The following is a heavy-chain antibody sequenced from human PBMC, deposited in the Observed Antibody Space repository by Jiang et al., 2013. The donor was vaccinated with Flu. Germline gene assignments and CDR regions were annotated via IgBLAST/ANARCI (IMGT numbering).Heavy chain of an antibody. Sequence: ALLKPSETLSLTCAVYGGSFSGYYWSWIRQPPGKGLEWIGEINHSGSTNYNPSLKSRVTISVDTSKNQFSLKLSSVTAADTAVYYCASNNYDILTGVNGYFDLWGRGTLVTVSS. J-gene: IGHJ2*01. CDR1: GGSFSGYY. D-gene: IGHD3-9*01. V-gene: IGHV4-34*01. CDR2: INHSGST. CDR3: ASNNYDILTGVNGYFDL.